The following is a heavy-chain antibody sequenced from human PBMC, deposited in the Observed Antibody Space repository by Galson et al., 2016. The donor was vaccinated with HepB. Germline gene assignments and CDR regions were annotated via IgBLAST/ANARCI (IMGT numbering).Heavy chain of an antibody. CDR2: IINLCGNA. CDR3: ARVRDGYNTHFYYGMDV. Sequence: SVKVSCKASGGTFSSYAISWVRQAPGQGLEWMGEIINLCGNANYALKFQGRVTTTADESMSTADMEVSSLRYEDTAVYYCARVRDGYNTHFYYGMDVCGQGTSVTVS. V-gene: IGHV1-69*13. J-gene: IGHJ6*02. D-gene: IGHD5-24*01. CDR1: GGTFSSYA.